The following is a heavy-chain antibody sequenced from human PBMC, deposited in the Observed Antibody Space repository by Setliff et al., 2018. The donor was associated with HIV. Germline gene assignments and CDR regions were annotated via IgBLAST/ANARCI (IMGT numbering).Heavy chain of an antibody. J-gene: IGHJ4*02. D-gene: IGHD6-6*01. V-gene: IGHV4-39*01. CDR3: ARKGSIAARRYDY. CDR1: GGSLISETHY. Sequence: SETLSLTCTVSGGSLISETHYWGWIRQPPGKGLEWIASVSYSGSTYYNPSLKSRVTISVDTSKNQFSLKLSSVTAADTAVYYCARKGSIAARRYDYWGQGTLVTVSS. CDR2: VSYSGST.